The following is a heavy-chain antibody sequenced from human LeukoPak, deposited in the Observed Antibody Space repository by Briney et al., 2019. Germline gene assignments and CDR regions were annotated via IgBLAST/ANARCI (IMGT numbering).Heavy chain of an antibody. CDR2: ISITSKTI. J-gene: IGHJ4*02. Sequence: PGGSLRLSCTGSGFTFSSNDMSWVRQPPGKGLEWVSYISITSKTIKYADSVKGRFTISRDNAKNSLYLQMNSLRDEDTAVYYCARDGLYCTNGVCYPSASDYWGQGTLVTVSS. V-gene: IGHV3-48*02. D-gene: IGHD2-8*01. CDR1: GFTFSSND. CDR3: ARDGLYCTNGVCYPSASDY.